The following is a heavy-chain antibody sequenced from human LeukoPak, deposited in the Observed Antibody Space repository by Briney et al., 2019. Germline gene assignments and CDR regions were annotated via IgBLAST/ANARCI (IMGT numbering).Heavy chain of an antibody. J-gene: IGHJ6*02. CDR2: ISGGGGST. V-gene: IGHV3-23*01. Sequence: GGSLRLSCAGSGFTFSSYAMSWVRQAPGKGLEWVSAISGGGGSTYYADSVKGRFTISRGNSNNMLYLQMSSLRAEDTAVYYCARDQYYGSGRIWRGNYYYGMDVWGQGTTVTVSS. D-gene: IGHD3-10*01. CDR3: ARDQYYGSGRIWRGNYYYGMDV. CDR1: GFTFSSYA.